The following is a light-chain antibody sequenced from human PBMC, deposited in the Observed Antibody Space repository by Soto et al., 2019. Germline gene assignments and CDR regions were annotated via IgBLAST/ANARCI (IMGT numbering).Light chain of an antibody. CDR2: AAS. CDR3: QQRSNSPPFT. CDR1: QRVSSY. J-gene: IGKJ5*01. Sequence: MVFSQSPAALPVAPGGRATLSCRASQRVSSYLAWYQQKPGKAPKLLIYAASSWATGIPARFSGSGSGTDFTLTISSLEPEDFAVYYCQQRSNSPPFTFGQGTRLEIK. V-gene: IGKV3-11*01.